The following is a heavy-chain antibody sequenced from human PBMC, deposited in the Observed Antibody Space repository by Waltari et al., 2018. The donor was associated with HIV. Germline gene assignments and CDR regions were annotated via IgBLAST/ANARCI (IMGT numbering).Heavy chain of an antibody. V-gene: IGHV3-48*04. CDR1: GFPFSSYS. CDR3: ARGVATIDGYGMDV. Sequence: EVQLVESGGGLVQPGGSLRLSCAASGFPFSSYSMNWVRQAPGKGLEWVSYISSSSSTIYYADSVKGRFTISRDNAKNSLYLQMNSLRAEDTAVYYCARGVATIDGYGMDVWGQGTTVTVSS. CDR2: ISSSSSTI. D-gene: IGHD5-12*01. J-gene: IGHJ6*02.